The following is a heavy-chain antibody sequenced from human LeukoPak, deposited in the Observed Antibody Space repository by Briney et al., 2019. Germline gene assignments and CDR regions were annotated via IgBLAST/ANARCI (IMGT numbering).Heavy chain of an antibody. CDR1: GGSISSYY. Sequence: SETLSLTCTVSGGSISSYYWSRIRQPPGKGLEWIGYIYYSGSTNYNPSLKSRVTISVDTSKNQFSLKLSSVTAADTAVYYCARETHCSSTSCRSFDIWGQGTMVTVSS. D-gene: IGHD2-2*01. CDR2: IYYSGST. V-gene: IGHV4-59*01. J-gene: IGHJ3*02. CDR3: ARETHCSSTSCRSFDI.